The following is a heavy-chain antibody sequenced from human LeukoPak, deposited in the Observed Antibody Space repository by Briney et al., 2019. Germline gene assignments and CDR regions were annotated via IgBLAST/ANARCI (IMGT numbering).Heavy chain of an antibody. CDR1: GGSISSYY. J-gene: IGHJ3*02. V-gene: IGHV4-4*07. Sequence: SETLSLTCTVSGGSISSYYWSWIRQPAGKGLEWIGRIYTSGSTNYNPSLKSRVTMSVDTSKNQFSLKLSSVTAADTVVYYCARVSDTYQAFDIWGQGTMVTVSS. CDR2: IYTSGST. CDR3: ARVSDTYQAFDI.